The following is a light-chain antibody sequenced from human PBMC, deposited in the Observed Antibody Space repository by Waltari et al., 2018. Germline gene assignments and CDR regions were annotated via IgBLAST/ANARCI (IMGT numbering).Light chain of an antibody. J-gene: IGLJ2*01. CDR1: SRDVGGYNF. CDR2: DVS. CDR3: SSYTSSSYVI. V-gene: IGLV2-14*01. Sequence: QSALTQPASVSGAPGQSITISCSGTSRDVGGYNFVSSYQQHPGKDPKLMAYDVSKRPSGVSTRLSGSKSGNTASLTISGLQADDEADYYCSSYTSSSYVIFGGGTKLTVL.